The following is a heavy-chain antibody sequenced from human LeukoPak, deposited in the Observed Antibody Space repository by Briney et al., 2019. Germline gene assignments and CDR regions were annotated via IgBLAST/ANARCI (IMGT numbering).Heavy chain of an antibody. Sequence: PGGSLRLSCAASGFTFSSYSMNWVRQAPGKGLEWVSSISSSSSYIYYADSVKGRFTISRDNAENSLYLQMNSLRAEDTALYYCARSRGLTTVYYDAFDVWGQGTMVTVSS. J-gene: IGHJ3*01. CDR1: GFTFSSYS. CDR3: ARSRGLTTVYYDAFDV. CDR2: ISSSSSYI. V-gene: IGHV3-21*04. D-gene: IGHD3-10*01.